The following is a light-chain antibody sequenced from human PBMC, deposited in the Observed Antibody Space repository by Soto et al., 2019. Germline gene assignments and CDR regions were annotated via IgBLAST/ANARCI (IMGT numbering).Light chain of an antibody. CDR3: AAWDDNLSGL. CDR1: FSNIGSNY. V-gene: IGLV1-47*01. J-gene: IGLJ2*01. CDR2: RNN. Sequence: QAVVTQPPSASGTPGQSITISCSGSFSNIGSNYVYWYQQVPGTAPKLLIYRNNQRPSGVPDRFSGSKSGTSASLAISGLRSEDEADYYCAAWDDNLSGLFGGGTKVTVL.